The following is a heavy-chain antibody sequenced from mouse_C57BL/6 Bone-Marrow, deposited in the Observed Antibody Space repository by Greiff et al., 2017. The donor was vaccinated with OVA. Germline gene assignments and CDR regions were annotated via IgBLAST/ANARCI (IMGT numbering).Heavy chain of an antibody. D-gene: IGHD3-2*02. CDR1: GFSLTSYG. CDR2: IWSGGST. V-gene: IGHV2-2*01. Sequence: VQLQESGPGLVQPSQSLSITCTVSGFSLTSYGVHWVRQSPGKGLEWLGVIWSGGSTDYNAAFISRLSISKDNSKSQVFFKMNSLQADDTAIYYCARRDSSGYWFAYWGQGTLVTVSA. CDR3: ARRDSSGYWFAY. J-gene: IGHJ3*01.